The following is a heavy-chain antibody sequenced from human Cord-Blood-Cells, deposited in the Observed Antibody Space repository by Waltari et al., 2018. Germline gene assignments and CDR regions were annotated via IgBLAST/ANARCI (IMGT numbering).Heavy chain of an antibody. CDR1: GFTFSSYW. Sequence: EVQLVESGGGLVQPGGSLRLSCAASGFTFSSYWMSWVRQAPGKGLEGVANIKQDGSEKYYVDSVKGRFTISRDNAKNSLFLQMNSLRAEDTAVYYCARDFRLEWLRDAFDIWGQGTMVTVSS. CDR3: ARDFRLEWLRDAFDI. J-gene: IGHJ3*02. CDR2: IKQDGSEK. D-gene: IGHD3-3*01. V-gene: IGHV3-7*01.